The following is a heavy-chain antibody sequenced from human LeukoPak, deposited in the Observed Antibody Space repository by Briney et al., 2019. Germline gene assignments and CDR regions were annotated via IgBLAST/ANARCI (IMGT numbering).Heavy chain of an antibody. Sequence: ASVKVSCKASGYTFTDYSMHWVRQAPGQGPEGMGWVYPNTGGANYAQRFQGRVTMTRDTSIGTAYMNLSRLRSDDTGIYYCARGIIRGVRPFDYWGQGTLVTVSS. CDR1: GYTFTDYS. J-gene: IGHJ4*02. V-gene: IGHV1-2*02. CDR2: VYPNTGGA. CDR3: ARGIIRGVRPFDY. D-gene: IGHD3-10*01.